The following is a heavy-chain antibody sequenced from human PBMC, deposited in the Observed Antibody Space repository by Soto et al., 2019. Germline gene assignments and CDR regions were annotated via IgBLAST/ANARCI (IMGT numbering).Heavy chain of an antibody. V-gene: IGHV1-18*01. CDR1: RYTFTSHG. J-gene: IGHJ3*01. D-gene: IGHD1-26*01. CDR2: ISTFNGKT. CDR3: XRLXTEGATFREDAFDL. Sequence: QIQLMQSGGDVKTPGASLKVSCTTSRYTFTSHGIAWVRQAPGQGLEWMGWISTFNGKTDYAQKFQGRVTMTADTITSTVHMELRSLRSDXTGXXXXXRLXTEGATFREDAFDLWGPGTKVTVSS.